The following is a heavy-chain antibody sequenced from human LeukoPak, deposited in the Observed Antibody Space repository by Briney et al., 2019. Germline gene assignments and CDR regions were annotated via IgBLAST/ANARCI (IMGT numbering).Heavy chain of an antibody. Sequence: SETLSLTCAVYGGSFSGYYWSLIRQPPGKGLEWIGEINHSGSTNYNPSLKSRVTISVDTSKNQFSLKLSSVTAADTAVYYCARGRNSSPRWYYFDYWGQGTLVTVSS. CDR1: GGSFSGYY. V-gene: IGHV4-34*01. J-gene: IGHJ4*02. D-gene: IGHD6-13*01. CDR3: ARGRNSSPRWYYFDY. CDR2: INHSGST.